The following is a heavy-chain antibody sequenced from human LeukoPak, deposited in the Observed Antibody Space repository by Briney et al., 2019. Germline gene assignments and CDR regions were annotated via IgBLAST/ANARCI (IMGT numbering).Heavy chain of an antibody. CDR2: ISSSSSTI. Sequence: GGSLRLSCAASGFTFSSYSMNWVRQAPGKGLEWVSYISSSSSTIYYADSVKGRFTISRDNTKNSLYLQMNSLRAEDTAVYYCARAAYCGGDCSSDFDYWGQGTLVTVSS. V-gene: IGHV3-48*01. CDR1: GFTFSSYS. J-gene: IGHJ4*02. CDR3: ARAAYCGGDCSSDFDY. D-gene: IGHD2-21*02.